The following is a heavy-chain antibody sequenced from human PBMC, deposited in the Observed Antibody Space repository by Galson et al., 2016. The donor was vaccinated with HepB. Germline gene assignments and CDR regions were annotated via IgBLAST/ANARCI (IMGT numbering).Heavy chain of an antibody. Sequence: SLRLSCAASGLTVSSNYMSWVRQAPGKGLEWVSLISSDGRTHYADSVKGRFTVSRDNSKNTLHLQMNSLRAGDTAVYYCERAFDCRGDSCYWFDPWGQGTLVTVSS. CDR1: GLTVSSNY. V-gene: IGHV3-66*01. CDR2: ISSDGRT. D-gene: IGHD2-15*01. CDR3: ERAFDCRGDSCYWFDP. J-gene: IGHJ5*02.